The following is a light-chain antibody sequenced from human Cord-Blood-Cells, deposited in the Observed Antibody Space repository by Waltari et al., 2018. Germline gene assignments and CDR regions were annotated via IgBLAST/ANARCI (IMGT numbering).Light chain of an antibody. CDR1: QSVSSY. CDR3: QQRSNWPSVT. CDR2: DAS. Sequence: EIVLTQSPATLSLSPGERATLSCRASQSVSSYLAWYQQKPGQPPRLLIYDASNRATGIPARFSGSGSGTDFTLTISSLEPEDFAVYYCQQRSNWPSVTFGPGTK. V-gene: IGKV3-11*01. J-gene: IGKJ3*01.